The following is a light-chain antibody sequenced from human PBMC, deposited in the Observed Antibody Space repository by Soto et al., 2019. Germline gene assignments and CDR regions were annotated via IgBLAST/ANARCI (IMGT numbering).Light chain of an antibody. CDR3: QQYNTYPWT. V-gene: IGKV1-5*03. Sequence: IEVTHSPSTLSASVVDRVTITFRASQIISTWLAWYQQKPGQAPKLLIYKASTLESGVPSRFSGSGSGTEFTLAISSLQPDDFATYHCQQYNTYPWTCGQGTKGDIK. J-gene: IGKJ1*01. CDR1: QIISTW. CDR2: KAS.